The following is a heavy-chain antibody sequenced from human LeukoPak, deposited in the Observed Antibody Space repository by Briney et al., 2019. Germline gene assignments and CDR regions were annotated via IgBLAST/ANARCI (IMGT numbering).Heavy chain of an antibody. CDR1: GYSFASYG. D-gene: IGHD4-11*01. V-gene: IGHV1-18*01. J-gene: IGHJ3*02. CDR3: ARDYYNDYEDTFDI. CDR2: VSGYDGRT. Sequence: GASVKVSCMASGYSFASYGISWVRQAPGQGLKWMGWVSGYDGRTNYAQNLKGRVTVTAETSTSTVYMELRSLRSDDTAMYYCARDYYNDYEDTFDIWGQGTMVTVSS.